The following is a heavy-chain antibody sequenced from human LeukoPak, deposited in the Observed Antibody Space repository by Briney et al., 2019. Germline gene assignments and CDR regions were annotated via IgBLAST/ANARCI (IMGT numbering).Heavy chain of an antibody. V-gene: IGHV4-59*08. Sequence: SETLSLTCTVSGGSISSYYWSWIRQPPGKGLEWIGYIYYSGSTYYNPSLKSRVTISVDTSKNQFSLKLSSVTAADTAVYYCARHCSSTSCPNWGQGTLVTVSS. CDR2: IYYSGST. CDR1: GGSISSYY. D-gene: IGHD2-2*01. CDR3: ARHCSSTSCPN. J-gene: IGHJ4*02.